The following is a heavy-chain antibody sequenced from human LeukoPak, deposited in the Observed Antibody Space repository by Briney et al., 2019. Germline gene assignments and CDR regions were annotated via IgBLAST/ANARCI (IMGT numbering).Heavy chain of an antibody. CDR2: IIPILGIA. CDR1: GGTFSSYA. D-gene: IGHD3-22*01. V-gene: IGHV1-69*04. J-gene: IGHJ4*02. CDR3: ARGKRDYYDSSGFSGPAASSDDY. Sequence: SVKVSCKASGGTFSSYAISWVRQAPGQGLEWTGRIIPILGIANYAQKFQGRVTVTADKSTSTAYMELSSLRSEDTAVYYCARGKRDYYDSSGFSGPAASSDDYWGQGTLVTVSS.